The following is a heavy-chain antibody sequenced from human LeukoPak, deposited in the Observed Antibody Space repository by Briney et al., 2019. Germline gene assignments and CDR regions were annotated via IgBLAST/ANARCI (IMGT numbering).Heavy chain of an antibody. CDR2: ISYDGSNK. V-gene: IGHV3-30-3*01. CDR3: ARVPGYSCEDY. CDR1: GFTFSSYA. Sequence: PGGSLRLSCAASGFTFSSYAMRWVRQAPGKGLEWVAVISYDGSNKYYADSVKGRFTISRDNSKNTLYLQMNSLRAEDTAVYYCARVPGYSCEDYWGQGTLVTVSS. D-gene: IGHD5-18*01. J-gene: IGHJ4*02.